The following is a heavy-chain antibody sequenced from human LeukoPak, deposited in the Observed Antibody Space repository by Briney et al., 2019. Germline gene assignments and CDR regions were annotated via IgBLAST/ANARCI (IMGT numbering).Heavy chain of an antibody. CDR1: GFTFDDYA. D-gene: IGHD6-13*01. J-gene: IGHJ6*03. CDR2: ISWDGGST. V-gene: IGHV3-43D*03. Sequence: PGGSLRLSCAASGFTFDDYAMHWVRQAPGKGLEWVSLISWDGGSTYYADSVKGRFTISRDNSKNSLYLQMNSLRAEDTALYYCAKDWAYSSSWYHLTRYRYYYMDVWGKGTTVTVSS. CDR3: AKDWAYSSSWYHLTRYRYYYMDV.